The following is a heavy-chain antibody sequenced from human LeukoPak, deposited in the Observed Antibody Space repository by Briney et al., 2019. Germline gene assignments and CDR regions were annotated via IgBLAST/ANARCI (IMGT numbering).Heavy chain of an antibody. CDR1: GFTVDDYG. V-gene: IGHV3-20*04. CDR3: ARQTVVVPAATSYYDFWSGYYVGAFDI. Sequence: GGSLRLSCAASGFTVDDYGMSWVRQAPGKGLEWVSGINWNGGSTGYADSVKGRFTISRDNAKNSLYLQMNSLRAEDTALYYCARQTVVVPAATSYYDFWSGYYVGAFDIWGQGTMVTVSS. J-gene: IGHJ3*02. CDR2: INWNGGST. D-gene: IGHD3-3*01.